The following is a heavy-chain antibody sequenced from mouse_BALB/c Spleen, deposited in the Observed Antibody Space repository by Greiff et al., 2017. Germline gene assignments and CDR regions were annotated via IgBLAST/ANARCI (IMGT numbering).Heavy chain of an antibody. CDR2: INPYNDGT. Sequence: QQQSGPELVKPGASVKMSCKASGYTFTSYVMHWVKQKPGQGLEWIGYINPYNDGTKYNEKFKGKATLTSDKSSSTAYMELSSLTSEDSAVYYCAESSTMITTDYAMDYWGQGTSVTVSS. V-gene: IGHV1-14*01. J-gene: IGHJ4*01. CDR3: AESSTMITTDYAMDY. CDR1: GYTFTSYV. D-gene: IGHD2-4*01.